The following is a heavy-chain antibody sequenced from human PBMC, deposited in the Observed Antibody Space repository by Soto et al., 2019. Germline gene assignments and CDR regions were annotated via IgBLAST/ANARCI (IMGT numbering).Heavy chain of an antibody. CDR1: GGSFSGYY. Sequence: QVQLQQWGAGLLKPSETLSLTCAVYGGSFSGYYWSWIRQPPGKGLEWIGEINHSGSTNYNPSLKSRVTISVDTSKNQFSLKLSSVTAADTGVYYCAGYSSASPFDYWGQGTLVTVSS. V-gene: IGHV4-34*01. CDR3: AGYSSASPFDY. D-gene: IGHD6-25*01. J-gene: IGHJ4*02. CDR2: INHSGST.